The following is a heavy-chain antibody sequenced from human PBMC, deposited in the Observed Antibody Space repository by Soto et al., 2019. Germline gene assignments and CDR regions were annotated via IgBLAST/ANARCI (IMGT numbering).Heavy chain of an antibody. Sequence: GGSLRLSCAASGFTFSDSAIHWVRQASGKGLEWVGRIRSKGNSYATAYAASVKGRLTISRDDSRNTAYLQMNSLQTEGTAVYYCTVRFCSGGTCYADYWGHGTLVTVSS. CDR1: GFTFSDSA. CDR3: TVRFCSGGTCYADY. D-gene: IGHD2-15*01. V-gene: IGHV3-73*01. J-gene: IGHJ4*01. CDR2: IRSKGNSYAT.